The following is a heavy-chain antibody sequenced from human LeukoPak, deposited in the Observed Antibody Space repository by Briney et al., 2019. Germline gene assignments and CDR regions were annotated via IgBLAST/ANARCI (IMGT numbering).Heavy chain of an antibody. Sequence: GGSLRLSCAASGFTFSSYVMHWVRQAPGKGLEWVAFISYDGSNKYYADSVRGRFTISRDNSKNTLYLQMNSLRAEDTAVYYCAKGGVYSSSWYDFDYWGQGTLVTVSS. D-gene: IGHD6-13*01. CDR2: ISYDGSNK. CDR1: GFTFSSYV. V-gene: IGHV3-30*04. CDR3: AKGGVYSSSWYDFDY. J-gene: IGHJ4*02.